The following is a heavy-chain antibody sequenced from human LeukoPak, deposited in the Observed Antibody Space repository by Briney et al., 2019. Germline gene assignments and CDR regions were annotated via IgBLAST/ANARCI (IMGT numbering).Heavy chain of an antibody. J-gene: IGHJ4*02. D-gene: IGHD5-18*01. CDR1: GFTFSSYA. Sequence: GGSLRLSCAASGFTFSSYAMSWVRQAPGKGLEWVSAISGSGGSTYYADSVKGRFTISRDNSKNTLYLQMNSLRAEDTAVYYCAKVGRGYRYGSNDYWGQGTLVTVSS. CDR2: ISGSGGST. CDR3: AKVGRGYRYGSNDY. V-gene: IGHV3-23*01.